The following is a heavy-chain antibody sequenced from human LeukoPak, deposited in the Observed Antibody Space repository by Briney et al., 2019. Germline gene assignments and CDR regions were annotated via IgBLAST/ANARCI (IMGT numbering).Heavy chain of an antibody. D-gene: IGHD3-16*01. CDR2: IWYDGSNK. Sequence: PGRSLRLSCAASGFTFSSYGMHWVRQAPGKGLEWVAVIWYDGSNKYYADSVKGRFTISRGNSKNTLYLQMNSLRAEDTAVYYCAREPQGGWFDPCGQGTLVIVSS. CDR3: AREPQGGWFDP. CDR1: GFTFSSYG. V-gene: IGHV3-33*01. J-gene: IGHJ5*02.